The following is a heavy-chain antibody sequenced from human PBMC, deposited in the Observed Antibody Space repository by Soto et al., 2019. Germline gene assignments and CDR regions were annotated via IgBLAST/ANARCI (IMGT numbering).Heavy chain of an antibody. V-gene: IGHV3-30*19. D-gene: IGHD4-17*01. Sequence: QVQLVESGGGVVQPGRSLRLSCAASGFTFSSYGMHWVRQAPGKGLEWVAVMSYDGSRTDYADAVKGRFTVSRDTSKSTLNLQMNNLRPNDSAIYYCARDRPYGDPNWFDPWGQGTLVTVSS. CDR2: MSYDGSRT. CDR3: ARDRPYGDPNWFDP. J-gene: IGHJ5*02. CDR1: GFTFSSYG.